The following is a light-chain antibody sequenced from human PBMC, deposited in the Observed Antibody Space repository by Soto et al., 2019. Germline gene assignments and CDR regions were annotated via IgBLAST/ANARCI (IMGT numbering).Light chain of an antibody. CDR1: QSVRSY. CDR2: DAS. Sequence: EIVLTQSPATLSLSPGERATLSCRASQSVRSYLAWYQQKIGQAPRLLIYDASNRATGIPARFSGSGSGTDFTLTISSLEPEDFAVYYWQQRSNWPLTFGGGTKVESK. V-gene: IGKV3-11*01. J-gene: IGKJ4*01. CDR3: QQRSNWPLT.